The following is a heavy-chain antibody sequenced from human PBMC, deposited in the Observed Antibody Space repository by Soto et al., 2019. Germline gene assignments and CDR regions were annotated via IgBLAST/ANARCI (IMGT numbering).Heavy chain of an antibody. D-gene: IGHD6-13*01. J-gene: IGHJ4*02. CDR2: IIPILGIA. CDR1: GGTFSSYT. Sequence: QVQLVQSGAEVKKPGSSVKVSCKASGGTFSSYTISWVRQAPGQGLEWMGRIIPILGIANYAQKFQGRVTITADKATRTAYMELGSLRSEDTAVYYCARARRAWRAAAGFDYWGQGTLVTVSS. CDR3: ARARRAWRAAAGFDY. V-gene: IGHV1-69*02.